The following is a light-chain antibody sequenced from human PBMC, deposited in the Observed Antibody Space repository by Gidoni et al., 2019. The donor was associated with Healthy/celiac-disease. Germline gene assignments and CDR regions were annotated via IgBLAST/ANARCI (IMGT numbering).Light chain of an antibody. J-gene: IGKJ4*01. V-gene: IGKV1D-12*01. CDR1: KGISSW. CDR2: AAT. Sequence: DIQMTKFPSTVSESVGDRVTITSRASKGISSWLAWYQQKPKKAPKLLIYAATSLQSEVPSRFSGSGSGTDFPLTISSLQPEEFPTYYCQQANSFPLTFGGGTKVEIK. CDR3: QQANSFPLT.